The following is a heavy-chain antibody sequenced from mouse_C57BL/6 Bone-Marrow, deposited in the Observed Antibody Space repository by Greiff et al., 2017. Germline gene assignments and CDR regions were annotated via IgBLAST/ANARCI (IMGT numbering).Heavy chain of an antibody. CDR3: TDDYDNY. V-gene: IGHV1-15*01. Sequence: QVQLKESGAELVRPGASVTLSCKASGYTFTDYEMHWVKQTPVHGLEWIGAIDPETGGNAYNQKFKGKAILTADKSSSTAYMELRSLTSEDSAVYYCTDDYDNYWGQGTTLTVSS. D-gene: IGHD2-4*01. J-gene: IGHJ2*01. CDR1: GYTFTDYE. CDR2: IDPETGGN.